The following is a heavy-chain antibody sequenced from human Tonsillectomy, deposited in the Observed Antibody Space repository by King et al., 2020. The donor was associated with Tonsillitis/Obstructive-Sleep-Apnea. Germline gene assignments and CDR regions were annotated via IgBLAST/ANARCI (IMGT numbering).Heavy chain of an antibody. J-gene: IGHJ4*02. D-gene: IGHD1-26*01. CDR1: GYTFTRYY. CDR2: INPKGGST. Sequence: VQLVESGAEVKKPGASVKVSCTATGYTFTRYYMHWVRQAPGQGLEWMGIINPKGGSTSYAPKFQGRVTMTRDTSTSTVYMELSRLRSEHTAIYYCATDEGVGSPHFDYWGQGTLVTVSS. CDR3: ATDEGVGSPHFDY. V-gene: IGHV1-46*01.